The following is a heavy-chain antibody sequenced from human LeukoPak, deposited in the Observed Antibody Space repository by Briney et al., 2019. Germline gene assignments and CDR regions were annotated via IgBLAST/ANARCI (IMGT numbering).Heavy chain of an antibody. D-gene: IGHD4-17*01. Sequence: SETLSLTCTVSGGSISSSSYYWGWIRQPPGKGLEWIGSIYYSGSTYYNPSLKSRVTISVDTSKNQFSLKLSAVATADTSGYYCARHAFYGDYADYWGQGTLVTVCS. CDR2: IYYSGST. J-gene: IGHJ4*02. CDR1: GGSISSSSYY. CDR3: ARHAFYGDYADY. V-gene: IGHV4-39*01.